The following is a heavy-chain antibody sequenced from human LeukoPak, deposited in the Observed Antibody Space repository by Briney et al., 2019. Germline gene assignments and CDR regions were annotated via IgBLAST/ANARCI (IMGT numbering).Heavy chain of an antibody. Sequence: GGSLRLSCAASGFTFSDYYMSWLRQAPGKGLEWVSYISGSGSTIYYADSVKGRFTISRDNAKNTVSLQMSSLRAEDTALYYCARGGYGAHMGWGQGTLVTVSS. CDR2: ISGSGSTI. J-gene: IGHJ4*02. CDR1: GFTFSDYY. V-gene: IGHV3-11*04. D-gene: IGHD4-17*01. CDR3: ARGGYGAHMG.